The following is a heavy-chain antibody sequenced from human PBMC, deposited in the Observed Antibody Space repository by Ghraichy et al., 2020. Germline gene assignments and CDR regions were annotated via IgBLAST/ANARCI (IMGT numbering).Heavy chain of an antibody. CDR1: GFTVSSNY. CDR3: ARDLGVSGFFLK. Sequence: TCAASGFTVSSNYMSWVRQAPGKGLEWVSVIYSGGSTYYADSVKGRFTISRDNSKNTLYLQMNSLRAEDTAVYYCARDLGVSGFFLKWGQGTLVTVSS. D-gene: IGHD3-22*01. CDR2: IYSGGST. V-gene: IGHV3-53*01. J-gene: IGHJ4*02.